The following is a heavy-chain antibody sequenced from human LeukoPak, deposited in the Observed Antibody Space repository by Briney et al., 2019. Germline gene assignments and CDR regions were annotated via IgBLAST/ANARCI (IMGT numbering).Heavy chain of an antibody. Sequence: SVKVSCKASGYTFTSYGISWVRQAPGQGLEWMGWIIPIFGTANYAQKFQGRVTITADESTSTAYMELSSLRSEDTAVYYCARAHIDIVVVPAAITAYDYWGQGTLVTVSS. V-gene: IGHV1-69*13. CDR2: IIPIFGTA. CDR3: ARAHIDIVVVPAAITAYDY. J-gene: IGHJ4*02. D-gene: IGHD2-2*01. CDR1: GYTFTSYG.